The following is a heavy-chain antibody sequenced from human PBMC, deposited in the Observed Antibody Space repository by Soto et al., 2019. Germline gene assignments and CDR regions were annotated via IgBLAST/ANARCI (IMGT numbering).Heavy chain of an antibody. CDR3: ARDAYNYDSSGYYRYDAFDI. Sequence: PGGSLRLSGGASGFIFSAYWMSWVRQAPGKGLEWVANIKRDGSETHYVDSVKGRFTISRDNTKKSLYLQMKSLRVEDTAVYYCARDAYNYDSSGYYRYDAFDIWGQGTMVTVSS. CDR2: IKRDGSET. V-gene: IGHV3-7*01. CDR1: GFIFSAYW. J-gene: IGHJ3*02. D-gene: IGHD3-22*01.